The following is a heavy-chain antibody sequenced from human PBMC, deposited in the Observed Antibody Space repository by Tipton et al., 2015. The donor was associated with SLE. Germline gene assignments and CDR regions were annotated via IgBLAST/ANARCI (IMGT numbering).Heavy chain of an antibody. CDR3: ASIPMVRGVDY. J-gene: IGHJ4*02. CDR1: GYSISSGYY. CDR2: IYHSGST. V-gene: IGHV4-38-2*01. D-gene: IGHD3-10*01. Sequence: TLSLTCAVSGYSISSGYYWGWIRQPPGKGLEWIGSIYHSGSTYYNPSLKSRVTISVDTSKHQFSLKLSSVTAADTAVYYCASIPMVRGVDYWGQGTLVTVSS.